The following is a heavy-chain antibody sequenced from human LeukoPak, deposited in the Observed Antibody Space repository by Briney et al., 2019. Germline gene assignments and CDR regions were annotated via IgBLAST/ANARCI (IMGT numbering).Heavy chain of an antibody. D-gene: IGHD1-26*01. V-gene: IGHV4-39*01. Sequence: PSETLSLTCTVSGGSNYWGWIRQPPGKGLEWIGSIYYRGTTYYNPSLKSRVTISVDTSKNQFSLRLNSVTAADMAVYYCAIATGNYYWDFDYWGQGILVTVSS. CDR3: AIATGNYYWDFDY. CDR2: IYYRGTT. CDR1: GGSNY. J-gene: IGHJ4*02.